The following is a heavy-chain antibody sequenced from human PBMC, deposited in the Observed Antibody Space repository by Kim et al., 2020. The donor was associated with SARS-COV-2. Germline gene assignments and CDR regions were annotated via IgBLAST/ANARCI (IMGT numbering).Heavy chain of an antibody. Sequence: GGSLRLSCAASGFTFSSYGMHWVRQAPGKGLEWVAVISYDGSNKYYADPVKGRFTISRDNSKNTLYLQMNSLRAEDTAVYYCAKDASYCTNGVCYRFDYWGQGTLVTVSS. CDR3: AKDASYCTNGVCYRFDY. CDR2: ISYDGSNK. J-gene: IGHJ4*02. V-gene: IGHV3-30*18. CDR1: GFTFSSYG. D-gene: IGHD2-8*01.